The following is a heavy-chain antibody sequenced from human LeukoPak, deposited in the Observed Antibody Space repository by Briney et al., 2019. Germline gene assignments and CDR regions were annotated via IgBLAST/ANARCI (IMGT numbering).Heavy chain of an antibody. V-gene: IGHV1-2*02. D-gene: IGHD3-16*02. Sequence: ASVKVSCKASGYTFTGYYMHWVRQAPGQGLEWMGWINPNSGGTNYAQKFQGRVTMTRDTSISTAYMELSRLRPDDTAVYYCARMYDYVWGSYLGGYFDYWGQGTLVTVSS. CDR2: INPNSGGT. CDR3: ARMYDYVWGSYLGGYFDY. J-gene: IGHJ4*02. CDR1: GYTFTGYY.